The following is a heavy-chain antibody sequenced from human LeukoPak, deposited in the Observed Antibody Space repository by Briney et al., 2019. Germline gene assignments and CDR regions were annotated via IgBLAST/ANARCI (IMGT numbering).Heavy chain of an antibody. D-gene: IGHD3-10*01. V-gene: IGHV4-34*01. J-gene: IGHJ6*02. CDR3: ARARVLWFGESYYYYGMDV. Sequence: PSETLSLTCAVYGGSFSGYYWSWIRQPPGKGLEWIGEINHSGSTNYNPSLKSRVTISVDTSKNQFSLKLSSVTAADTAVYYCARARVLWFGESYYYYGMDVWGQGTTVTVSS. CDR2: INHSGST. CDR1: GGSFSGYY.